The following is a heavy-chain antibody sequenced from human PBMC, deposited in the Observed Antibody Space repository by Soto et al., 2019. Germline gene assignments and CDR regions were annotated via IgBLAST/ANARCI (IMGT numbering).Heavy chain of an antibody. CDR2: MYYSGST. Sequence: SETLSLTCTVSGGSVSSGSDYWSWIRHPPGKGLEWIGYMYYSGSTNYNPSLKSRVTISLDTSKNQFSLKLSSVTAADTAVYFCARTRDFWSGNDAFDIWGQGTMVTVSS. V-gene: IGHV4-61*01. CDR3: ARTRDFWSGNDAFDI. J-gene: IGHJ3*02. CDR1: GGSVSSGSDY. D-gene: IGHD3-3*01.